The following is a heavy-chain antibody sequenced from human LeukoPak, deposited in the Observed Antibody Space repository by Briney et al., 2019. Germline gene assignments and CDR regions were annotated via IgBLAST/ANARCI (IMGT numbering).Heavy chain of an antibody. V-gene: IGHV3-11*01. D-gene: IGHD3-10*01. Sequence: PGGSLRLSCAASGFTFSDYYMSWIRQAPGKGLEWVSYISSSGSTIYYADSVKGRFIISRDNAKNSLYLQMNSLRAEDTAVYYCARAEGLWFGEQSKVFDYWGQGTLVTVSS. CDR2: ISSSGSTI. CDR3: ARAEGLWFGEQSKVFDY. CDR1: GFTFSDYY. J-gene: IGHJ4*02.